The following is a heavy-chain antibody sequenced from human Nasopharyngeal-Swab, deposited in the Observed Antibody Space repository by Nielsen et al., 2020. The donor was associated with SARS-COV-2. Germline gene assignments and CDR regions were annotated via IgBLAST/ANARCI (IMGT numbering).Heavy chain of an antibody. D-gene: IGHD3-16*01. CDR2: VSYDETNT. J-gene: IGHJ4*02. V-gene: IGHV3-30-3*02. Sequence: GESLKISCSASGFNFTSYAIHCVRQPPGKGLEWVAVVSYDETNTFYADSVKGRFAISRDNSKSTVSLQMNSLRSEDTAVYYCAKDRGGRSLDSWGQGTLVTVSS. CDR1: GFNFTSYA. CDR3: AKDRGGRSLDS.